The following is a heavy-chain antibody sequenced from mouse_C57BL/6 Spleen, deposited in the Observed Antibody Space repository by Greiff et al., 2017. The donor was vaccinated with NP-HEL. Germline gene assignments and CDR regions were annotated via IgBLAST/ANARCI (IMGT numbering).Heavy chain of an antibody. CDR3: ARAGDWYFDV. J-gene: IGHJ1*03. V-gene: IGHV3-6*01. CDR2: ISYDGSN. CDR1: GYSITSGYY. Sequence: EVQLQESGPGLVKPSQSLSLTCSVTGYSITSGYYWNWIRQFPGNKLEWMGYISYDGSNNYIPSLKNRISITRDTSKNQFFLKLKAETTEDTATYYCARAGDWYFDVWGTGTTVTVSS.